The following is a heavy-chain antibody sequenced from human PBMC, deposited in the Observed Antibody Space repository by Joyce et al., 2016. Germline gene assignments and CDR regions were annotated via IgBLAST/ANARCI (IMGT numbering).Heavy chain of an antibody. Sequence: EEQLVESGGGLVKPGGSLSLSCSASGFNFSGYTWNWGRQAPGKGLEWVSSISTSMTYIYYADSVKGRFTISRDDAKNALYLQMNNLRAEDTAVYYCASLWAPGYCTTTSCQGWFDPWGQGTLVTVSS. CDR3: ASLWAPGYCTTTSCQGWFDP. V-gene: IGHV3-21*01. CDR1: GFNFSGYT. J-gene: IGHJ5*02. CDR2: ISTSMTYI. D-gene: IGHD2-2*03.